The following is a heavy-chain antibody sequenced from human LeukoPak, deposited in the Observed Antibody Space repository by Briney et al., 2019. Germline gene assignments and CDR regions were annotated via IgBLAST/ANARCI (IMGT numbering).Heavy chain of an antibody. CDR2: IIPIFGTA. CDR1: GGTFSSYA. J-gene: IGHJ3*02. Sequence: WASVKVSCKASGGTFSSYAISWVRQAPGQGLEWMGGIIPIFGTANYAQKFQGRVTITADESTSTAYMELSSLRSEDTAVYYCARHLVLLWFGEPMAEIAFDIWGQGTMVTVSS. CDR3: ARHLVLLWFGEPMAEIAFDI. D-gene: IGHD3-10*01. V-gene: IGHV1-69*13.